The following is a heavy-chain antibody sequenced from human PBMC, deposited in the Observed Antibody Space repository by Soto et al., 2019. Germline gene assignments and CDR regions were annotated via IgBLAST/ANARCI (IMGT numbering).Heavy chain of an antibody. V-gene: IGHV3-53*01. CDR2: IYKGGGT. Sequence: GGSLRLSCEASGFTVSSHYMSWVRQGPGKGLEWVSTIYKGGGTFYADSVKGRFTISRDTFQNMVFLQMNNLRAEDTAVYYCASTLDVGTSYYFDSWGHGTLVTVSS. J-gene: IGHJ4*01. D-gene: IGHD2-2*03. CDR1: GFTVSSHY. CDR3: ASTLDVGTSYYFDS.